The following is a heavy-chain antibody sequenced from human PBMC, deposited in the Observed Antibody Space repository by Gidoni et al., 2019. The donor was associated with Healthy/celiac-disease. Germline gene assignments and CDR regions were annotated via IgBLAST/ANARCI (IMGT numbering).Heavy chain of an antibody. D-gene: IGHD5-12*01. CDR2: IIPIFGTA. Sequence: QVQLVQSGAEVNKPGSSVKVSCQASAVTFTRYAISWVRQAPGQGLEWMGGIIPIFGTANYAQKFQGRVTITADESTSTAYMELSSLRSEDTAVYYCARVLRHGYNLGYFDYWGQGTLVTVSS. J-gene: IGHJ4*02. CDR3: ARVLRHGYNLGYFDY. V-gene: IGHV1-69*01. CDR1: AVTFTRYA.